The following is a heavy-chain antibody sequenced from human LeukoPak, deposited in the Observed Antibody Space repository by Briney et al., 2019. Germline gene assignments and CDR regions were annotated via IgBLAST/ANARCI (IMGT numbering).Heavy chain of an antibody. CDR1: GFTFSSYS. V-gene: IGHV3-21*04. CDR2: ISSSSSYI. J-gene: IGHJ4*02. CDR3: ARGGPAARLITFGGVTDY. D-gene: IGHD3-16*01. Sequence: KPGGSPRLSCAASGFTFSSYSMNWVRQAPGKGLEWVSSISSSSSYIYYADSVKGRFTISRDNAKNSLYLQMNSLRAEDTAVYYCARGGPAARLITFGGVTDYWGQGTLVTVSS.